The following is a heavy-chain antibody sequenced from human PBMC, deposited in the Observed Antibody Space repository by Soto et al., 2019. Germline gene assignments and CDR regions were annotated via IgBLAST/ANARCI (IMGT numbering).Heavy chain of an antibody. V-gene: IGHV1-69*13. CDR3: ARVSTDYDFWSGYRTRNGFDY. J-gene: IGHJ4*02. D-gene: IGHD3-3*01. CDR2: IIPIFGTA. Sequence: TSVKLSCKASGYTLTSNYMHWVRQAPGQGLEWMGGIIPIFGTANYAQKFQGRVTITADESTSTAYMELSSLRSEDTAVYYCARVSTDYDFWSGYRTRNGFDYWGQGTLVTVSS. CDR1: GYTLTSNY.